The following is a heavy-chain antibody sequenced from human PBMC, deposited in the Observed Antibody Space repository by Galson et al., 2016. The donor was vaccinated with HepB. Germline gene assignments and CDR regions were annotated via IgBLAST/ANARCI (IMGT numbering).Heavy chain of an antibody. CDR1: GFTFTRYW. Sequence: SLRLSCAASGFTFTRYWMHWVRQAPGKGLVWVSRINSDGTSASYADSMKGRFTISRDNAKNTLYLQMNSLRAEDTAVYYCVREDYGDDRVYYYYYGMDVCGQGTTVTVSS. CDR3: VREDYGDDRVYYYYYGMDV. D-gene: IGHD4-17*01. V-gene: IGHV3-74*01. CDR2: INSDGTSA. J-gene: IGHJ6*02.